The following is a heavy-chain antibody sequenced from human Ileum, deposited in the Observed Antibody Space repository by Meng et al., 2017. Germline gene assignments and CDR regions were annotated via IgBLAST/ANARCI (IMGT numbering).Heavy chain of an antibody. Sequence: QGPRADSDPGCGGPAGSVSLSCYYWGCSRKRAGNRLGWIGHPPDKGRKKIGYASTSHNPSLKSRVTISLDTSRNHFSLGLSSVTASDTAVYYCARYHMVSLDYWGQGILVTVSS. V-gene: IGHV4-61*08. J-gene: IGHJ4*02. D-gene: IGHD1-14*01. CDR1: GCSRKRAGNR. CDR3: ARYHMVSLDY. CDR2: AST.